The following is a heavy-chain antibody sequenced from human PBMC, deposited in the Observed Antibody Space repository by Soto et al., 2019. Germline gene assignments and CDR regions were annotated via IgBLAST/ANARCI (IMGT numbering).Heavy chain of an antibody. CDR2: IYYSGST. Sequence: PSETLSLTCTVSGGSISSYYWSWIRQPPGKGLEWIGYIYYSGSTNYNPSLKSRVTISVDTSKNQFSLKLSSVTAADTAVYYCARVRPLGDTASNWFDTWGQGTLVTVYS. CDR1: GGSISSYY. J-gene: IGHJ5*02. CDR3: ARVRPLGDTASNWFDT. V-gene: IGHV4-59*01. D-gene: IGHD5-18*01.